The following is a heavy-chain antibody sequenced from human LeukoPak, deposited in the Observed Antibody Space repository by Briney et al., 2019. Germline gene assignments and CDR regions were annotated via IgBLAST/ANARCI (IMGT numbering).Heavy chain of an antibody. V-gene: IGHV3-23*01. Sequence: GGSLRLSCAASGFTFSSYAMSWVRQAPGKGLEWVSAISGSGGSTYYADSVKGRFTISRDNSKNTLYLQMNSLKTEDTAVYYCTAHRSTSCYYWGQGTLVTVSS. CDR2: ISGSGGST. D-gene: IGHD2-2*01. CDR3: TAHRSTSCYY. J-gene: IGHJ4*02. CDR1: GFTFSSYA.